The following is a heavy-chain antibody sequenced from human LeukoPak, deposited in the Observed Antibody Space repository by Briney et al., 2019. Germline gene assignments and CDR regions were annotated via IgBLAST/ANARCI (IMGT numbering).Heavy chain of an antibody. CDR3: ARAPPRGYSYGYGY. CDR2: ISTNTGNP. J-gene: IGHJ4*02. CDR1: GYTFTSYT. D-gene: IGHD5-18*01. Sequence: ASVKVSCKASGYTFTSYTMNWVRQAPGQGLEWMGWISTNTGNPTYAQGFTGRFVFSLDTSVSTAYLQISSLKAEDTAVYYCARAPPRGYSYGYGYWGQGTLVTVSS. V-gene: IGHV7-4-1*02.